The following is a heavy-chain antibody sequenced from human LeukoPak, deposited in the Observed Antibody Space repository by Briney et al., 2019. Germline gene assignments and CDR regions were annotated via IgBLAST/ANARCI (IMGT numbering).Heavy chain of an antibody. D-gene: IGHD1-26*01. CDR1: GYTFTSYG. CDR3: ARSPQELLVPDY. J-gene: IGHJ4*02. V-gene: IGHV1-18*01. Sequence: ASVKVSCKASGYTFTSYGISWVRQAPGQGLEWMGWISAYNSNTNYAQKLQGRVTMTTDTSTSTAYMELRSLRSDDTAVYYCARSPQELLVPDYWGQGTLVTVSS. CDR2: ISAYNSNT.